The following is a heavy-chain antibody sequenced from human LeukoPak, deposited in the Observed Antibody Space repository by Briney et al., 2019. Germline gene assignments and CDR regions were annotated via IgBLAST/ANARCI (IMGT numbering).Heavy chain of an antibody. V-gene: IGHV3-30*03. J-gene: IGHJ4*02. CDR2: ISYDGSNK. D-gene: IGHD3-16*01. CDR3: ARVPISSASYFDY. CDR1: GFTFSSYG. Sequence: GGSPRLSCAAAGFTFSSYGMHWVRQAPGKGLEWVAVISYDGSNKYYADSVKGRFTISRDNSKNTLYLQMNSLRAEDTAVYYCARVPISSASYFDYWGQGTLVTVSS.